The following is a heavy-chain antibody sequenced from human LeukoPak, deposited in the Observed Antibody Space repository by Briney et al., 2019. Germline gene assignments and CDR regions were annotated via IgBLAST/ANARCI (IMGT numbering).Heavy chain of an antibody. CDR1: GFTISGYW. CDR2: INGDGSTS. D-gene: IGHD3-9*01. V-gene: IGHV3-74*01. Sequence: GGSLRLSCVASGFTISGYWIHWVRQAPGKGLVWVSHINGDGSTSTHADSVKGRFTISRDIAKNTLYLQMNSLRVEDTAVYYCARDSRYSMDVWGQGTTVTVSS. J-gene: IGHJ6*02. CDR3: ARDSRYSMDV.